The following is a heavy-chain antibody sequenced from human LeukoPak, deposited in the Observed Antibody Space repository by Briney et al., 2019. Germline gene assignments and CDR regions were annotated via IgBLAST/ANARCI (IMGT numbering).Heavy chain of an antibody. D-gene: IGHD2/OR15-2a*01. V-gene: IGHV3-74*01. CDR2: ISTDGSSR. Sequence: GGSLRLSCAASGFTFSSYWMHWLRQAPRKGLVWVSRISTDGSSRSYADSVKGRFTISRDNGKNTLYLQMNSLRAEDTAVYYCASYLTSIPSGMDVGGQGATVTVSS. CDR1: GFTFSSYW. CDR3: ASYLTSIPSGMDV. J-gene: IGHJ6*02.